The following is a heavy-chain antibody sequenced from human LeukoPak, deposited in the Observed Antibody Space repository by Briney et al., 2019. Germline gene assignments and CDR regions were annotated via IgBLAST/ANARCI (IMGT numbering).Heavy chain of an antibody. J-gene: IGHJ4*02. CDR3: ATQWELPHGPFDY. CDR1: GGTFSSYA. D-gene: IGHD1-26*01. V-gene: IGHV1-69*13. CDR2: IIPIFGTA. Sequence: AASVKVSCKASGGTFSSYAISWVRQAPGQGLEWMGGIIPIFGTANYAQKFQGRVTITADESTSTAYMELSSLRSEDTAMYYCATQWELPHGPFDYWGQGTLVTVSS.